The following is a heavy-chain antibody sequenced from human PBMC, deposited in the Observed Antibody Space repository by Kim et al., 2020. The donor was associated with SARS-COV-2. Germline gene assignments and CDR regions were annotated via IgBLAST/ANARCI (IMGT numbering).Heavy chain of an antibody. CDR3: VRALNHDIWGCFEY. V-gene: IGHV3-7*04. Sequence: GGSLRLSCVASGFTFSTFWMTWVRQVPGKGLEWVASIKEDGSERYYMDSAKGRFTISRDNAKNSVYLQMNGLGVEDTALYYCVRALNHDIWGCFEYWGQG. CDR1: GFTFSTFW. D-gene: IGHD3-9*01. J-gene: IGHJ4*02. CDR2: IKEDGSER.